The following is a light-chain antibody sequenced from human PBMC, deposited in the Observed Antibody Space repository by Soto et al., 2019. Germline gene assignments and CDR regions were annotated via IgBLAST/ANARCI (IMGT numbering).Light chain of an antibody. J-gene: IGKJ2*01. CDR3: QPCPPYPYP. V-gene: IGKV1-5*03. CDR2: KAS. Sequence: DIQMTQSPSTLSASVGDTVTITCRTSQYISNWLAWYQQKPGKAPNLLIYKASILESEVPSRFSGSGSGTEFTLPISSLQRGDFDIYSCQPCPPYPYPFGQGTKLEIK. CDR1: QYISNW.